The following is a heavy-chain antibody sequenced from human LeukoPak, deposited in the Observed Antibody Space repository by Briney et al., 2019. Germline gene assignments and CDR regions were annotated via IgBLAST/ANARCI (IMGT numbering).Heavy chain of an antibody. Sequence: PGGSLRLSCAASGFTFSSYGMHWVRQAPGKGPEWVAFIRYDGSNKYYADSVKGRFTISRDNSKNTLYLQMNSLRAEDTAVYYCAREDPYCSGGSCYSYYGMDVWGQGTTVTVSS. CDR1: GFTFSSYG. J-gene: IGHJ6*02. V-gene: IGHV3-30*02. D-gene: IGHD2-15*01. CDR3: AREDPYCSGGSCYSYYGMDV. CDR2: IRYDGSNK.